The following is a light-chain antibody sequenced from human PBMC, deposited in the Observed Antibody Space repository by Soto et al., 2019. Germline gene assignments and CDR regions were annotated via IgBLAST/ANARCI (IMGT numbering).Light chain of an antibody. CDR1: QSISSW. Sequence: DLPMTQSPFTLSASVGDRVTITFRASQSISSWLAWYQQKPGKAPKLLIYKASSLESGVPSRFSGSGSGTEFTLTISSLQPDDFATYYCQQYISFSSFGQGTKVDIK. CDR2: KAS. J-gene: IGKJ1*01. CDR3: QQYISFSS. V-gene: IGKV1-5*03.